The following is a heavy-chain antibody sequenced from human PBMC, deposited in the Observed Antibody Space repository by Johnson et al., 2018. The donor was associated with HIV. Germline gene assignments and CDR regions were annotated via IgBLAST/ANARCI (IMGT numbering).Heavy chain of an antibody. CDR2: ISYDGSNK. J-gene: IGHJ3*01. Sequence: QVQLVESGGGLVQPGGSLRLSCAASGFTFSSYAMHWVRQAPGKGLEWVAVISYDGSNKYYADSVKGRFTISRDDSKTIAYLQMNSLKIEDTAMYYCSRVPTTYYGTNSAPLDGFDVWGRGTLVTVSS. D-gene: IGHD4-23*01. V-gene: IGHV3-30-3*01. CDR3: SRVPTTYYGTNSAPLDGFDV. CDR1: GFTFSSYA.